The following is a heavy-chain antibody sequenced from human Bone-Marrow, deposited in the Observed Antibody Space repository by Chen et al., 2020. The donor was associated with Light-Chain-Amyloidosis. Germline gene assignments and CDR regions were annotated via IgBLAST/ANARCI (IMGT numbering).Heavy chain of an antibody. V-gene: IGHV1-2*06. J-gene: IGHJ3*01. CDR2: INPDNGDT. D-gene: IGHD6-13*01. Sequence: QVHLVQSGAEVKKPGASVKVSCKASADTFTGSNMHWVRQAPGRGLEWMGQINPDNGDTKYPPRFQGRVTMTRDTSISTAYMELTRLSSDDSAIYFCARCLNTWYAPDAFDLWGQGTLVTVSS. CDR3: ARCLNTWYAPDAFDL. CDR1: ADTFTGSN.